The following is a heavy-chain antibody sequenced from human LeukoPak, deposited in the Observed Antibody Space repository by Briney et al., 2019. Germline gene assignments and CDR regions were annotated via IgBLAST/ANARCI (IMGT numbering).Heavy chain of an antibody. J-gene: IGHJ4*02. CDR3: ARGDIPYNNYFDY. D-gene: IGHD1-1*01. CDR2: SCITVSPT. CDR1: GFTISHHC. V-gene: IGHV3-11*01. Sequence: PGGSLRLSCTASGFTISHHCMNWIRQAPGKGLEWISYSCITVSPTHYAESVKGRFTVSRDNSKNSLYLQMDSLRSDDTAFYYCARGDIPYNNYFDYWGQGALVTVSS.